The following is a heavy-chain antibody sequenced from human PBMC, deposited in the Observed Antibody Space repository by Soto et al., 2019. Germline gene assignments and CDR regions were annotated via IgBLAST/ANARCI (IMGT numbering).Heavy chain of an antibody. J-gene: IGHJ4*02. D-gene: IGHD6-19*01. CDR3: AREHSSGCSGY. V-gene: IGHV4-61*01. CDR2: IYYSGST. Sequence: SSETLSLTCTVFGGSVSSGNYYWTWIRQPPGKGLEWIGYIYYSGSTKYNPSLKSRVTISVDTSKNQFSLKLSSVTAADTAVYYCAREHSSGCSGYWGQGTLVPVSP. CDR1: GGSVSSGNYY.